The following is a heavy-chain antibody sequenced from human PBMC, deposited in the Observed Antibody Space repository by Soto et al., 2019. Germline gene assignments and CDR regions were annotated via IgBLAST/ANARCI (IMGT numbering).Heavy chain of an antibody. CDR3: ARDNARPQLGGNYYYILDV. D-gene: IGHD2-2*01. J-gene: IGHJ6*02. CDR2: IMPVFRTP. CDR1: GGTFRTAA. V-gene: IGHV1-69*12. Sequence: QVQLEQSGAEVKKPGSSVKVSCKASGGTFRTAAISWVRQAPGQGLEWMGGIMPVFRTPDYAQKFQGSVTITADESTNTASMELSGLRSDDTAVYYCARDNARPQLGGNYYYILDVWGQGTTITVSS.